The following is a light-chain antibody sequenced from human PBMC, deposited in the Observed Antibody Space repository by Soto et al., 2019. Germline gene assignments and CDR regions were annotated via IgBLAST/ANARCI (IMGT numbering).Light chain of an antibody. CDR3: QQYNDSPT. Sequence: EIVITQSPATLSVSPGERATLSCRTSQSVSSNFAWYQVKHGQAPRLLIYGTSTRATGTPARFSGSGSGTDFTLTISSLQSEDFAVYYCQQYNDSPTFGQGTKVDIK. CDR2: GTS. CDR1: QSVSSN. V-gene: IGKV3D-15*01. J-gene: IGKJ1*01.